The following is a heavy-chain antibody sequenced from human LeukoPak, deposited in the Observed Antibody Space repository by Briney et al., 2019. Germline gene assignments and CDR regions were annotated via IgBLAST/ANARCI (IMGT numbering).Heavy chain of an antibody. CDR3: ARVHYDILTGYYGYMDV. CDR2: INSDGSST. J-gene: IGHJ6*03. CDR1: GLTFSSYW. D-gene: IGHD3-9*01. V-gene: IGHV3-74*01. Sequence: GGSLRLSCAASGLTFSSYWMHWVRQAPGKGLVWVSRINSDGSSTSYADSVKGRFTISRDNAKNTLYLQMNSLRAEDTAVYYCARVHYDILTGYYGYMDVWGKGTTVTVSS.